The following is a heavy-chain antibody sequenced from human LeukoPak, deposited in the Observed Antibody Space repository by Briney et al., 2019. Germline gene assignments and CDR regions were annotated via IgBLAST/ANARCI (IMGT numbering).Heavy chain of an antibody. J-gene: IGHJ4*02. CDR2: INHSGST. CDR3: ARQYYDRSEGNY. V-gene: IGHV4-34*01. CDR1: GGSFSGYY. Sequence: SETLSLTCAVYGGSFSGYYWSWIRQPPGKGLEWTGEINHSGSTNYNPSLKSRVTISVDTSKNQFSLKLSSVTAADTAVYYCARQYYDRSEGNYWGQGTLVTVSS. D-gene: IGHD3-22*01.